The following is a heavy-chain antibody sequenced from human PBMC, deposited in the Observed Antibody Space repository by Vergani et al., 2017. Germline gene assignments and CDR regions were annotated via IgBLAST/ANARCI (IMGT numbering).Heavy chain of an antibody. V-gene: IGHV5-51*01. CDR2: IYPGDSDT. J-gene: IGHJ6*02. CDR1: GYSFTSYW. D-gene: IGHD3/OR15-3a*01. Sequence: VQLVQSGAEVKKPGESLKISCKGSGYSFTSYWIGWVRQMPGKGLEWMGIIYPGDSDTGYSPSFQGQVTISADKSISTAYLQWSSLKASDTAMYYCARHNDFGLVEPYYYYYYGMDVWGQGTTVTVSS. CDR3: ARHNDFGLVEPYYYYYYGMDV.